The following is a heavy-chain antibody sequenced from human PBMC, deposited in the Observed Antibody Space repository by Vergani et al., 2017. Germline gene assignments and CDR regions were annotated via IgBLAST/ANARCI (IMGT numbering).Heavy chain of an antibody. CDR2: IYPGDSDT. CDR3: ARGLNIFGVIRGTSGYFQH. J-gene: IGHJ1*01. V-gene: IGHV5-51*03. Sequence: EVQLVPSGAEVKKPGESLKISCKGSGYSFTSYWIGWVRQMPGKGLEWMGIIYPGDSDTRYSPSFQGQVTISADKSISTAYLQWSSLKASDTAMYYCARGLNIFGVIRGTSGYFQHWGQGTLVTVSS. CDR1: GYSFTSYW. D-gene: IGHD3-3*02.